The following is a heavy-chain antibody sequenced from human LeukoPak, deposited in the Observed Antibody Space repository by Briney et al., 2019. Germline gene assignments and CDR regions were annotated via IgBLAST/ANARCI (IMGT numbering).Heavy chain of an antibody. CDR3: AKDRSSGNYFIDY. CDR2: ISGSGGST. V-gene: IGHV3-23*01. D-gene: IGHD1-26*01. CDR1: GFTFSSYA. Sequence: GGSLRLSCAASGFTFSSYAMSWVRQAPGKGLEWVSAISGSGGSTYYADSVKGRFTISRDNSKNTLDLQMNSLRPEDTAVYYCAKDRSSGNYFIDYWGQGTLVTVSS. J-gene: IGHJ4*02.